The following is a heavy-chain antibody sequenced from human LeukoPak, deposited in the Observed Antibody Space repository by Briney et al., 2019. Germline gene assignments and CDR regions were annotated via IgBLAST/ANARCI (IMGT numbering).Heavy chain of an antibody. D-gene: IGHD6-6*01. J-gene: IGHJ3*02. CDR2: IYTSGST. CDR1: GGSISSGSYY. V-gene: IGHV4-61*02. CDR3: ARGYIAARLGGKSAFDI. Sequence: SETLSLTCTVSGGSISSGSYYWSWIRQPAGKGLEWIGRIYTSGSTNYNPSLKSRVTISVDTSKNQFSLKLSSVTAADTAVYYCARGYIAARLGGKSAFDIWGQGTMVTVSS.